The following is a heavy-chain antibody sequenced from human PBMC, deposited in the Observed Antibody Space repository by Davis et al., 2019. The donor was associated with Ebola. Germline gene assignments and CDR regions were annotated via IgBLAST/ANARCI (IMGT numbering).Heavy chain of an antibody. CDR2: IYYSGST. CDR1: GGSISSYY. CDR3: ARGERSSGYPDY. J-gene: IGHJ4*02. D-gene: IGHD3-22*01. V-gene: IGHV4-59*01. Sequence: PSETLSLTCTVSGGSISSYYWSWIRQPPGKGLEWIGYIYYSGSTNYNPSLKSRVTISVDTSKNQFSLKLSSVTAADTAVYYCARGERSSGYPDYWGQGTLVTVSS.